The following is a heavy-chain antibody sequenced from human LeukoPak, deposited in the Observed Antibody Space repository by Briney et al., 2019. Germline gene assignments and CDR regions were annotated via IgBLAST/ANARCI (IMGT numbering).Heavy chain of an antibody. J-gene: IGHJ4*02. Sequence: PGGSLRLSCAVSGFIFSSYGMHWARQAPGKGLEWVAFIRYDGSNKYYADSVKGRFTISRDNSKNTLYLQINSLRAEGTAIYYCAKRKGIHLIHSEYDYWGQGTLGTVSS. CDR3: AKRKGIHLIHSEYDY. CDR1: GFIFSSYG. CDR2: IRYDGSNK. V-gene: IGHV3-30*02. D-gene: IGHD5-18*01.